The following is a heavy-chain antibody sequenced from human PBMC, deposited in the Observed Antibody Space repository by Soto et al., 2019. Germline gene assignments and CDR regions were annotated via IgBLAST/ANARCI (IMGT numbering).Heavy chain of an antibody. Sequence: QVQLVQSGAEVKKPGSSVKVSCKASGGTFSSYTISWVRQAPGQGLEWMGRIIPILGIANYAQKFQGRVTITADKSTSTAYMELSSLRSEDTAVYYCARVHSSSSGWSNYFDYWGQGTLVTVSS. CDR1: GGTFSSYT. CDR3: ARVHSSSSGWSNYFDY. J-gene: IGHJ4*02. CDR2: IIPILGIA. V-gene: IGHV1-69*02. D-gene: IGHD6-19*01.